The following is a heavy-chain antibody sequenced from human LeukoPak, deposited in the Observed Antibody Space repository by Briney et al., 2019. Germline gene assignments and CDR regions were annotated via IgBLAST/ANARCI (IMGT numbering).Heavy chain of an antibody. J-gene: IGHJ4*02. Sequence: TGVSLRLSCAASGFTFSNAWMNWVRQPPGKGLEWIGEINHSGSTNYNPSLKSRVTISVDTSKNQFSLKLSSVTAADTAVYYCATSVAGHFDYWGQGTLVTVSS. CDR3: ATSVAGHFDY. V-gene: IGHV4-34*08. D-gene: IGHD6-19*01. CDR2: INHSGST. CDR1: GFTFSNAW.